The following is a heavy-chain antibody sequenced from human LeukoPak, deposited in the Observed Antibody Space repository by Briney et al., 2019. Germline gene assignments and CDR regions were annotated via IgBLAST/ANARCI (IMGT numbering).Heavy chain of an antibody. CDR3: ARDRPYGSVDY. CDR1: GFTVSSNY. D-gene: IGHD4-11*01. Sequence: GGSLRLSCAASGFTVSSNYMSWVRQAPGKGLEWVSVIHSGGSTYYADSVKGRFTISRDNSKNTLYLQMNSLRAEDTAVYYCARDRPYGSVDYWGQGTLVTVSS. V-gene: IGHV3-66*01. J-gene: IGHJ4*02. CDR2: IHSGGST.